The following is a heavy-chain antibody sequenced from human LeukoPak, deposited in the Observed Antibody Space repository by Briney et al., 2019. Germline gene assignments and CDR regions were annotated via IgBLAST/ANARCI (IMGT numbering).Heavy chain of an antibody. CDR1: GFTFSSYA. V-gene: IGHV3-23*01. D-gene: IGHD2-2*01. CDR3: AKGEYQLLWGWFDP. CDR2: ISGSGGST. Sequence: GGSLRLSCAASGFTFSSYAMSWVRQAPGRGLEWVSAISGSGGSTYYADSVKGRFTISRDNAKNSLYLQMNSLRAEDTALYYCAKGEYQLLWGWFDPWGQGTLVTVSS. J-gene: IGHJ5*02.